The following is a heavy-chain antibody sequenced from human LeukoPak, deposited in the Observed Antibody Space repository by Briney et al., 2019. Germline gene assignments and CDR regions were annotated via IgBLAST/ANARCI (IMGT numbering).Heavy chain of an antibody. J-gene: IGHJ4*02. D-gene: IGHD1-26*01. Sequence: GGSLRLSCAASGFTVSSNYMSWVRQAPGKGLEWVSVIYSGGSTYYAESVKGRFTISRDNAKSSLYLQMNSLRAEDTAVYYCARDRLGIVGLNPPEYWGQGTLVTVSS. V-gene: IGHV3-53*01. CDR2: IYSGGST. CDR1: GFTVSSNY. CDR3: ARDRLGIVGLNPPEY.